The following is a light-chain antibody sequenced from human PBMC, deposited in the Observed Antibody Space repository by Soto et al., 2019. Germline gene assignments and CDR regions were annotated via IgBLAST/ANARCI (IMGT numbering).Light chain of an antibody. J-gene: IGKJ5*01. Sequence: IVLTQSPATLSVSPGEKATLSCRASQSISSNLAWYQQKPGQAPRLLIYDASNRATGIPARFSGSGSGTDFTLTISSLEPEDFAVYYCQQGITFGQGTRLEN. CDR2: DAS. CDR1: QSISSN. CDR3: QQGIT. V-gene: IGKV3-11*01.